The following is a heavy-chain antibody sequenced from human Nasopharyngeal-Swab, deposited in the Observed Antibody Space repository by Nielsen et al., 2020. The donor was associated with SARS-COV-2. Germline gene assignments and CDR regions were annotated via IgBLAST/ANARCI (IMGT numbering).Heavy chain of an antibody. CDR3: YLSAQLVRRAFDI. V-gene: IGHV3-49*04. CDR1: GFTLGDYA. Sequence: GGSLRLSCTASGFTLGDYAMSWVRQAPGKGLEWVGFIRSKAYGGTTEYAASVKGRFTISRDDSKSIAYLQMNSLKTEDTAVYYCYLSAQLVRRAFDIWGQGTMVTVSS. D-gene: IGHD6-13*01. J-gene: IGHJ3*02. CDR2: IRSKAYGGTT.